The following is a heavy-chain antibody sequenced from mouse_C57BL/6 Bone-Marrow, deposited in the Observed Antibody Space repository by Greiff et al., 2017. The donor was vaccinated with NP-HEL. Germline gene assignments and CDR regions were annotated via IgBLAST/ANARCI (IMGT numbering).Heavy chain of an antibody. CDR1: GYTFTNYW. J-gene: IGHJ2*01. CDR2: IYPGGGYT. V-gene: IGHV1-63*01. CDR3: ARITTVVNYDY. Sequence: QVHVKQSGAELVRPGTSVKMSCKASGYTFTNYWIGWAKQRPGHGLEWIGDIYPGGGYTNYNEKFKGKATLTADKSSSTAYMQFSSLTSEDSAIYYCARITTVVNYDYWGQGTTLTVSS. D-gene: IGHD1-1*01.